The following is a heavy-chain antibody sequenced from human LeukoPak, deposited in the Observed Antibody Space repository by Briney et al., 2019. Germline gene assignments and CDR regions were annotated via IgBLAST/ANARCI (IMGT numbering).Heavy chain of an antibody. CDR1: GGSISSYY. J-gene: IGHJ4*02. D-gene: IGHD3-9*01. Sequence: PSETLSLTCSVSGGSISSYYWSWIRQPPGKGLEWIGYIYYSGSTNYNPSLKSRVTISVDTSKNQFSLKLSSVTAADTAVYYCARHGPGYYDILTGYYTQYYFDYWGQGTLVTVSS. CDR2: IYYSGST. V-gene: IGHV4-59*08. CDR3: ARHGPGYYDILTGYYTQYYFDY.